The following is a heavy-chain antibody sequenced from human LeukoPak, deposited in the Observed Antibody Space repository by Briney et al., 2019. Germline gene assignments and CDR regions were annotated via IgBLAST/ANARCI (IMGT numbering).Heavy chain of an antibody. J-gene: IGHJ6*02. Sequence: GGSLRLSCAASGFTVSSNYMSWVRQAPGKGLEGVSVIYSGGSTYYADSVKGRFTISRHNSKNTLYLQMNSLRAEDTAVYYCARDSMTTDYGMDVWGQGTTVTVSS. CDR1: GFTVSSNY. D-gene: IGHD4-11*01. V-gene: IGHV3-53*04. CDR3: ARDSMTTDYGMDV. CDR2: IYSGGST.